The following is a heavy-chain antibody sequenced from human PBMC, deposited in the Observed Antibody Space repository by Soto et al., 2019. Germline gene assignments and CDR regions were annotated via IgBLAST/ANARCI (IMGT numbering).Heavy chain of an antibody. J-gene: IGHJ4*02. CDR3: ARQRPLDSRVWYD. V-gene: IGHV5-51*01. Sequence: PGESLKISCKVFGDSFTGFWIGWVRQMPGKGLEWVASIYPRDSDIRYNPSFQGQVTISADRSTTTAYLQWSSLKASDTAIYYCARQRPLDSRVWYDWGQGTLVTVSS. CDR2: IYPRDSDI. CDR1: GDSFTGFW. D-gene: IGHD6-19*01.